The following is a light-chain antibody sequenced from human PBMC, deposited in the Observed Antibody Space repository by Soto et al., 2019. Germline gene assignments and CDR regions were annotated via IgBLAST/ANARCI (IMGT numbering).Light chain of an antibody. V-gene: IGLV1-40*01. J-gene: IGLJ1*01. CDR1: XXXXGAGYD. CDR2: GNS. CDR3: QSYDSSLSGYV. Sequence: QSVLTQPPSVSXAXGXRXTIXXXXSXXXXGAGYDVHWYQQLPGTAPKLLIYGNSNRPSGVPDRFSGSKSGTSASLAITGLQAEDEADYYCQSYDSSLSGYVFGTGTKVTVL.